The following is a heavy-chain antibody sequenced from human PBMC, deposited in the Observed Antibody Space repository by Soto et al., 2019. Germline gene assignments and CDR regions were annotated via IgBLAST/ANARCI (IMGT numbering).Heavy chain of an antibody. Sequence: QVQLVESGGGVVQPGRSLRLSCAASGFTFSSYGMHWVRQPPGKGLEWVAVISYDGSNKYYADSVKGRFTISRDNSKNTLYLQMNSMRVEDTAVYYCAKEGPNCSGGSCYLGAFDIWGQGTMVTVSS. CDR3: AKEGPNCSGGSCYLGAFDI. V-gene: IGHV3-30*18. J-gene: IGHJ3*02. D-gene: IGHD2-15*01. CDR2: ISYDGSNK. CDR1: GFTFSSYG.